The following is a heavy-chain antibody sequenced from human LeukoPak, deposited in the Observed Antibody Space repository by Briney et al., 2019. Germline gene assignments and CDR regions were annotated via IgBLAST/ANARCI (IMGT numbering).Heavy chain of an antibody. CDR1: GGSISSGGYY. CDR2: IYYSGST. J-gene: IGHJ5*02. CDR3: ARDYGSTMIDP. V-gene: IGHV4-31*03. Sequence: SETLSLTCTVSGGSISSGGYYWSWIRQHPGKGLEWIGYIYYSGSTYYNPSLKSRVTISVDTSKDQFSLKLSSVTAADTAVYYCARDYGSTMIDPWGQGTLVTVSS. D-gene: IGHD3-22*01.